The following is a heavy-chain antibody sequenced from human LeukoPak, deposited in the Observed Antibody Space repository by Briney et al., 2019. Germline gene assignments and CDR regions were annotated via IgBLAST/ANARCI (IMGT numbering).Heavy chain of an antibody. Sequence: GGSLRLSCAASGFTVSSNYMSWARQAPGKGLERVSVIYSGGSTYYADSVRGRFTISRDNSKNTLYLQMNSLRAEDTAVYYCARVKVAGTYYYYYYMDVWGKGTTVTVSS. CDR1: GFTVSSNY. J-gene: IGHJ6*03. D-gene: IGHD6-19*01. V-gene: IGHV3-53*01. CDR3: ARVKVAGTYYYYYYMDV. CDR2: IYSGGST.